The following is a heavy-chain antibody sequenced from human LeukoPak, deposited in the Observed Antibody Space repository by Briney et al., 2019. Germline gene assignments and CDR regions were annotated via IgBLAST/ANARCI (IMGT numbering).Heavy chain of an antibody. CDR1: GGSISSYY. Sequence: SETLSLTCTVSGGSISSYYWSWIRQPPGKGLEWIGYIYYSGSTNYNPSLKSRVTISVDTSKNQFSLKLNSVTAADTAVYYCARETTLTGYSSGLGFNYWGQGTLVTVSS. CDR3: ARETTLTGYSSGLGFNY. V-gene: IGHV4-59*12. J-gene: IGHJ4*02. CDR2: IYYSGST. D-gene: IGHD6-19*01.